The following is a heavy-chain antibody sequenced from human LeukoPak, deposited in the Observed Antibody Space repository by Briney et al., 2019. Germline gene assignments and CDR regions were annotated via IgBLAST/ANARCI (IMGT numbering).Heavy chain of an antibody. Sequence: GASVKVSCKASGYTFTSYDINWVRQATGQGLGWMGWMNPNSGNTGYAQKFQGRVTMTRNTSISTAYMELSSLRSEDTAVYYCARVISSGWNYYYYYGMDVWGQGTTVTVSS. V-gene: IGHV1-8*01. CDR1: GYTFTSYD. D-gene: IGHD6-19*01. CDR3: ARVISSGWNYYYYYGMDV. CDR2: MNPNSGNT. J-gene: IGHJ6*02.